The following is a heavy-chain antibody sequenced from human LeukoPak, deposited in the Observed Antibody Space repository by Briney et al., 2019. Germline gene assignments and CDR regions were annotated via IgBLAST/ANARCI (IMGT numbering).Heavy chain of an antibody. CDR3: ARGIRDYGDYYGAFDI. Sequence: SETLSLTCTVSGGSISSYYWSWIRQPPGKGLEWIGYTYYSGSTNYNPSLKSRVTISVDTSKNQFSLKLSSVTAADTAVYYCARGIRDYGDYYGAFDIWGQGTMVTVSS. CDR2: TYYSGST. J-gene: IGHJ3*02. D-gene: IGHD4-17*01. CDR1: GGSISSYY. V-gene: IGHV4-59*01.